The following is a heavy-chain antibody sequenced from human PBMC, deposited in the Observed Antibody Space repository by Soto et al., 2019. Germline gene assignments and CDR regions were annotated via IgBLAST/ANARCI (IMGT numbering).Heavy chain of an antibody. Sequence: QVQLVQSGAEVKKPGSSVTVSCKVSAGTFSSYAINWVRQAPGQGLEWMGGIIRIFGTPDYAQRFQGRVTITADESTSTAYMELSSLRSEDTAVYYSERQASNEYYNYGMDIWGQGNTVTVSS. D-gene: IGHD4-4*01. CDR2: IIRIFGTP. J-gene: IGHJ6*01. CDR3: ERQASNEYYNYGMDI. CDR1: AGTFSSYA. V-gene: IGHV1-69*12.